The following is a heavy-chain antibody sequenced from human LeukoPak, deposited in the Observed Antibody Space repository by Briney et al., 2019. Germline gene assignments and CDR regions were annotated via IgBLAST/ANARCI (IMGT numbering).Heavy chain of an antibody. CDR2: INHSGST. Sequence: PSETLSLTCAVYGGSFSGYYWSWIRQPPGKGLEWIGEINHSGSTNYNPSLKSRVTISVDTSKNQFSLKLSSATAADTAVYYCARGSSRGFGVVIIRLYFDYWGQGTLVTVSS. V-gene: IGHV4-34*01. J-gene: IGHJ4*02. CDR1: GGSFSGYY. D-gene: IGHD3-3*01. CDR3: ARGSSRGFGVVIIRLYFDY.